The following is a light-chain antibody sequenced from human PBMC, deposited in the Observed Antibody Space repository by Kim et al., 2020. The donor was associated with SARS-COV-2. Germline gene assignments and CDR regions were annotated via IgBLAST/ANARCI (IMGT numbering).Light chain of an antibody. Sequence: SPGDRATLSCRASQSISSSYLAWYQQKPGQAPRLLIYAASSTATGIPDRFSGSGSGTDFTLTISRLEPEDSAVYYCQQFDSSPRTFGQGTKVDIK. J-gene: IGKJ1*01. V-gene: IGKV3-20*01. CDR3: QQFDSSPRT. CDR2: AAS. CDR1: QSISSSY.